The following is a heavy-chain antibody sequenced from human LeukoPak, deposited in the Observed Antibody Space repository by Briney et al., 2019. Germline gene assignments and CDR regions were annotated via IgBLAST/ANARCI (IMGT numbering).Heavy chain of an antibody. V-gene: IGHV3-30*02. J-gene: IGHJ4*02. Sequence: GGSLRLSCAASGFTFSSYDMHWVRQAPGKGLEWVAFIWSDGSNKYYADSVKGRFTISRDNSKNTLFLQMNSLKTEDTAVYYCTTDLGAYGDYLREWGQGILVTVSS. D-gene: IGHD4-17*01. CDR3: TTDLGAYGDYLRE. CDR1: GFTFSSYD. CDR2: IWSDGSNK.